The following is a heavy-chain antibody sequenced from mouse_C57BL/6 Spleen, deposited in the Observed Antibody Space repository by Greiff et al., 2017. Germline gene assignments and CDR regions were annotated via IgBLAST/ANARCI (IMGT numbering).Heavy chain of an antibody. CDR3: ARAPYGNYDY. CDR2: LNPGSGGT. V-gene: IGHV1-54*01. CDR1: GYAFTNYL. J-gene: IGHJ2*01. D-gene: IGHD2-1*01. Sequence: VPLQQSGAELVRPGTSVKVSCKASGYAFTNYLIEWVKQRPGQGLAWIGVLNPGSGGTNYNEKFKGKATLTADKSSSTAYMQLISLTSEDAAVYFCARAPYGNYDYWGQGTTLTVAS.